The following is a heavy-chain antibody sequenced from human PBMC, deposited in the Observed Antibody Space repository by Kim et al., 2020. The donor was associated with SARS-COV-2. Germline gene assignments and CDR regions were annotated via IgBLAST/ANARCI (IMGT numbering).Heavy chain of an antibody. CDR3: ASTIFGVVTEIDY. D-gene: IGHD3-3*01. J-gene: IGHJ4*02. Sequence: YAPKFQGRVTMTEDTSTDTAYMELSSLRSEDTAVYYCASTIFGVVTEIDYWGQGTLVTVSS. V-gene: IGHV1-24*01.